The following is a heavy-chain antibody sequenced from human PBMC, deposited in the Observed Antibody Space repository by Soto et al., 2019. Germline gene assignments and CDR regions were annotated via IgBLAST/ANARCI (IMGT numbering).Heavy chain of an antibody. J-gene: IGHJ4*02. V-gene: IGHV3-7*01. Sequence: DVHVVESGGALVQPGGSLRLSCAVSGFTFSGFWMTWVRQSPGKGLEWVANIIHGGDTKYYVDSVKGRFTISRDNAKSSLYLQMNSLLAYDTAMYYFARGGYDFGYEDYWGQGTLVTVSS. CDR3: ARGGYDFGYEDY. CDR1: GFTFSGFW. D-gene: IGHD5-12*01. CDR2: IIHGGDTK.